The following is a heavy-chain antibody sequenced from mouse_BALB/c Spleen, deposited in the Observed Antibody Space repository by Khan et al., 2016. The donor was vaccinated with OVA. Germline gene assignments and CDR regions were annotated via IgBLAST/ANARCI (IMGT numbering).Heavy chain of an antibody. V-gene: IGHV3-2*02. CDR1: GYSITSGYG. CDR2: ISYSGST. Sequence: QLEESGPGLVNPSQSLSLTCTVTGYSITSGYGWNWIRQFPGNKLEWMGYISYSGSTNYNPSLKSRISITRDTSKNQFFLQLNSVTTEDTATYYCARTARIKYWGQGTTLTVSS. D-gene: IGHD1-2*01. J-gene: IGHJ2*01. CDR3: ARTARIKY.